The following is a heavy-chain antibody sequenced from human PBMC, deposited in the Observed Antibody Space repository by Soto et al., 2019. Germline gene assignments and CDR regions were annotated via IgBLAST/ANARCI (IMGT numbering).Heavy chain of an antibody. J-gene: IGHJ4*02. CDR1: AFTFNNCA. V-gene: IGHV3-30*18. Sequence: QVHLVESGGGVVQPGRSLRLSCAASAFTFNNCAMHWVRQAPGKGLEWVAIISDDGNHKNYVDSVKGRFTISRDNSKNTLYLQMDSLRPEDTAVYFCAKGFNTPYCFFLVNWGQGTLVTVSS. CDR2: ISDDGNHK. D-gene: IGHD2-21*02. CDR3: AKGFNTPYCFFLVN.